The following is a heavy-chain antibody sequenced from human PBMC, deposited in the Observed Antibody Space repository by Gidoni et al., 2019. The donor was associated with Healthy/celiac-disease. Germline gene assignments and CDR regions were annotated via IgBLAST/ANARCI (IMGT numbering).Heavy chain of an antibody. D-gene: IGHD3-10*01. CDR2: INSDGRST. J-gene: IGHJ4*02. CDR3: AREGWFGELFDY. Sequence: EVQLVESGGGLVQPGGSLRLSCAASGFTFSSYWMHWVRQAPGKGLVWVSRINSDGRSTSYADSVKGRFTISRDNAKNTLYLQMNSLRAEDTAVYYCAREGWFGELFDYWGQGTLVTVSS. V-gene: IGHV3-74*01. CDR1: GFTFSSYW.